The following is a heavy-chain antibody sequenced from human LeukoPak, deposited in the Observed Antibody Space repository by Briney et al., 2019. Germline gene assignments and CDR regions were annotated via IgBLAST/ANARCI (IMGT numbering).Heavy chain of an antibody. J-gene: IGHJ4*02. CDR2: ISIYNGNT. CDR1: GYTFTTYG. Sequence: ASVKVSCKASGYTFTTYGISWVRQAPGQGLEWLGWISIYNGNTNYAQKLQGRVTMTTDTSTSTAYMELRSLSSDDTAVYYCARDRYCSGGSCYSGRAYWGQGTLVTVSS. D-gene: IGHD2-15*01. CDR3: ARDRYCSGGSCYSGRAY. V-gene: IGHV1-18*01.